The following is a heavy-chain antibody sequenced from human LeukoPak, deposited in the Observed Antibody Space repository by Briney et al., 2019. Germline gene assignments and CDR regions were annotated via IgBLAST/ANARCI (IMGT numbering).Heavy chain of an antibody. CDR2: IIPIFGTA. V-gene: IGHV1-69*13. CDR1: GGTFSSYA. J-gene: IGHJ4*02. CDR3: ARDSGVEMAHTGDGN. D-gene: IGHD5-24*01. Sequence: GASVKVSCKASGGTFSSYAISWVRQAPGQGLEWMGGIIPIFGTANYAQKFQGRVTITADESTSTAYMELSSLRSEDTAVYYCARDSGVEMAHTGDGNWGQGALVTVSS.